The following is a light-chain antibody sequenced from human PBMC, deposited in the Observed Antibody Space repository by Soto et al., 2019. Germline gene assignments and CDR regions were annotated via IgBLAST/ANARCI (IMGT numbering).Light chain of an antibody. Sequence: DIQMTQSPSSLSASVGDRVTITCRASQSINRNLNWYQQKPGKAPKLLIYGASSLQSGVPSSFSGCGSGTDFTLTISSLQPEDFATYYCQQTYSTPDTFGQGTKLEIK. CDR3: QQTYSTPDT. V-gene: IGKV1-39*01. J-gene: IGKJ2*01. CDR1: QSINRN. CDR2: GAS.